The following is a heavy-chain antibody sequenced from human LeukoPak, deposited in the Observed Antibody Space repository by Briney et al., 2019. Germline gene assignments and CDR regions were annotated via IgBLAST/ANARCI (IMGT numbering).Heavy chain of an antibody. CDR2: IYYSGSN. CDR1: GVSISSYY. V-gene: IGHV4-59*01. J-gene: IGHJ2*01. Sequence: SETLSLTCTVSGVSISSYYWSWIRQPPGEGLEGIGYIYYSGSNNYNPPLKSLVTISVDTSKNQFSLKLSPVTAADTAVYYCARDFFGAHWYFDLWGRGTLVTVSS. CDR3: ARDFFGAHWYFDL. D-gene: IGHD3-10*01.